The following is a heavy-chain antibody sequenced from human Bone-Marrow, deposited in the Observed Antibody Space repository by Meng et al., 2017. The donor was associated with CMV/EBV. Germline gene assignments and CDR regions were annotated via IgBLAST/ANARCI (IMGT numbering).Heavy chain of an antibody. Sequence: SETLSLTCTVSGGSVSSASYYWTWIRQPPGKGLEWIGEINHRGSTNYNPSLKSRVTISVDTSKPQFSLKLSSVPAAETAVDYGAGYIVGATRYRGQGNLVTVSS. CDR2: INHRGST. CDR3: AGYIVGATRY. J-gene: IGHJ4*02. CDR1: GGSVSSASYY. V-gene: IGHV4-61*01. D-gene: IGHD1-26*01.